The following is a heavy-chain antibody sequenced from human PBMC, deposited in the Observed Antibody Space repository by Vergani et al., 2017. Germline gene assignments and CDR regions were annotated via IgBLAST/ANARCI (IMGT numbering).Heavy chain of an antibody. CDR3: ARMGIAAAGDFDY. J-gene: IGHJ4*02. Sequence: EVQLVESGGGLVQPGGSLRLSCAASGFTVSSNYMSWVRQAPGKGLEWVSVIYSGGSTYYADSVEGRFTIARDNSKNTLYLQMNSLRAEDTAVYYCARMGIAAAGDFDYGGQGTLVVVSA. V-gene: IGHV3-66*01. CDR2: IYSGGST. CDR1: GFTVSSNY. D-gene: IGHD6-13*01.